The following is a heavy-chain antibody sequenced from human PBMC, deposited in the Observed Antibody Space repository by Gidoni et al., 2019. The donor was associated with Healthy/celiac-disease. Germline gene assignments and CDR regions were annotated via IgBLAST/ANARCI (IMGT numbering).Heavy chain of an antibody. CDR1: GYTFPSYA. J-gene: IGHJ4*02. D-gene: IGHD2-15*01. Sequence: QVQLVQSGAEVKTPGASVKVSCKASGYTFPSYAMHWVRQAPGQRLEWMGWIKAGNGNTKYSQKFQGRVTITRDTSASTAYMELSSLRSEDTAVYYWARDLIVATTGGWGYCSGGSCYTMGYWGQGTLVTVSS. CDR2: IKAGNGNT. CDR3: ARDLIVATTGGWGYCSGGSCYTMGY. V-gene: IGHV1-3*01.